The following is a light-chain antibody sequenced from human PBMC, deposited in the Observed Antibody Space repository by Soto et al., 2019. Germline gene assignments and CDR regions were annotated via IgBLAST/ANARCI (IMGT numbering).Light chain of an antibody. V-gene: IGLV2-14*01. CDR1: SSDVGGYNY. Sequence: QSALTQPASVSGSPGQSITISCTGTSSDVGGYNYVSWYQQHPGKAPKLMIYEVSNRPSGVSHRFSGSKSGNTASLTISGLQAEDEADYYGSSYTSSSTYVFGTGTKLTVL. CDR2: EVS. CDR3: SSYTSSSTYV. J-gene: IGLJ1*01.